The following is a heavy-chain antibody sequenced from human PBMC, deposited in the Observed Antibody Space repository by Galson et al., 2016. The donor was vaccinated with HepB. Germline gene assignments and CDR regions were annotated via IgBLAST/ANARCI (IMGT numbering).Heavy chain of an antibody. CDR1: GFTFSSYW. CDR2: IKSDGGDT. Sequence: SLRLSCAASGFTFSSYWMHWVRQAPGKGLVWVSRIKSDGGDTIYADPVKGRFPITRDNAKKTLYLQMNSLKAEDTAVYYCARSTRGYHDWGQGTLVTVSS. J-gene: IGHJ4*02. D-gene: IGHD3-22*01. CDR3: ARSTRGYHD. V-gene: IGHV3-74*01.